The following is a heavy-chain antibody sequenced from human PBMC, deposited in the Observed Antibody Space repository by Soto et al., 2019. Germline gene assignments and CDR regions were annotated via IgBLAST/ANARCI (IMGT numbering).Heavy chain of an antibody. J-gene: IGHJ4*02. V-gene: IGHV3-33*01. CDR2: IWYDGSNK. CDR3: ARDFSPSAFYEAGY. Sequence: QVQLVESGGGVVQPGRSLRLSCAASGFTFSSYGMHWVRQAPGKGLEWVAVIWYDGSNKYYADSVKGRFTISRDNSKNTLYLQMNSLRAEDTAVYYCARDFSPSAFYEAGYWGQGTLVTVSS. D-gene: IGHD5-12*01. CDR1: GFTFSSYG.